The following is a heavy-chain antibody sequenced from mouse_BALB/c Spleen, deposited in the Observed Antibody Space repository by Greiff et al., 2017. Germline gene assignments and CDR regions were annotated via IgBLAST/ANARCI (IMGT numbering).Heavy chain of an antibody. CDR1: GFTFSSYG. CDR3: ARHWDGYAMDY. CDR2: ISSGGSYT. J-gene: IGHJ4*01. Sequence: EVQRVESGGDLVKPGGSLKLSCAASGFTFSSYGMSWVRQTPDKRLEWVATISSGGSYTYYPDSVKGRFTISRDNAKNTLYLQMSSLKSEDTAMYYCARHWDGYAMDYWGQGTSVTVSS. D-gene: IGHD4-1*01. V-gene: IGHV5-6*01.